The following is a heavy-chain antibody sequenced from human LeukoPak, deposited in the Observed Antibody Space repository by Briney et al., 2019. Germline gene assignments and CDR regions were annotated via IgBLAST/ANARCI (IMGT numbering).Heavy chain of an antibody. CDR1: GFTFSSYA. Sequence: PGRSLRLSCAASGFTFSSYAMHWVRQAPGKGLEWVAVISYDGSNEYYADSVKGRFTISRDNSKNTLYLQMNSLRAEDTAVYYCARDPGYSSSWPDYWGQGTLVTVSS. CDR3: ARDPGYSSSWPDY. CDR2: ISYDGSNE. D-gene: IGHD6-13*01. J-gene: IGHJ4*02. V-gene: IGHV3-30*01.